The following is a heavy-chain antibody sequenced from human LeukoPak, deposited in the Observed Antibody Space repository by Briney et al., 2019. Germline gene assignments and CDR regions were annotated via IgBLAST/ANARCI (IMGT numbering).Heavy chain of an antibody. Sequence: GRSLRLSCAASGFTFSSYGMHWVRQAPGKGLEWVAVIWYDGSNKYYADSVKGRFTISRDNSKNTLYLQMNSLRAEDTAVYYCARKRSSSGYFDYWGQGTLVTVSS. CDR1: GFTFSSYG. CDR3: ARKRSSSGYFDY. CDR2: IWYDGSNK. D-gene: IGHD3-22*01. J-gene: IGHJ4*02. V-gene: IGHV3-33*01.